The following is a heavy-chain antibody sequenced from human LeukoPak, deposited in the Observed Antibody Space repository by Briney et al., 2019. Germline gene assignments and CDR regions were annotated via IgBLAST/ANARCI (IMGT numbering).Heavy chain of an antibody. CDR1: GFTFSSYG. Sequence: AGGSLRLSCAASGFTFSSYGMHWVRQAPGRGLGWVAFIRYDGSNKYYADSVKGRFTISRDNSKNTLYLQMNSLRAEDTAVYYCAKDRIAARRLLDYWGQGTLVTVSS. V-gene: IGHV3-30*02. CDR3: AKDRIAARRLLDY. J-gene: IGHJ4*02. D-gene: IGHD6-6*01. CDR2: IRYDGSNK.